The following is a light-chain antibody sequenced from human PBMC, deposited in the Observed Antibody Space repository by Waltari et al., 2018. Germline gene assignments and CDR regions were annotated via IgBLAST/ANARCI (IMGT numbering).Light chain of an antibody. V-gene: IGKV3-20*01. CDR2: STS. CDR1: QSVNSNH. Sequence: EVVLTQSPGTLSLSPGERATLSCRASQSVNSNHLGWYQQKPGQAPRLLIYSTSSRATGIPDRFSGSGSGTDFTLTISRLEPEDFAVYYCQYHGTSPLYTFGQGTKLEIK. CDR3: QYHGTSPLYT. J-gene: IGKJ2*01.